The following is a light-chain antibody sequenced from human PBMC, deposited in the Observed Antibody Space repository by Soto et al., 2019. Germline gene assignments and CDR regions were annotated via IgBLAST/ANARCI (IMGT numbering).Light chain of an antibody. CDR3: QQTNSFPLT. J-gene: IGKJ4*01. CDR1: QGISSW. V-gene: IGKV1-12*01. Sequence: DIQMTQSPSSVSASVGDRVTITCRASQGISSWLAWYHQKPGKAPNLLIYAASSLQSGVPSRFSGSGSGTYFTLTTSSLQPEDFATYYFQQTNSFPLTFGGGTKVETK. CDR2: AAS.